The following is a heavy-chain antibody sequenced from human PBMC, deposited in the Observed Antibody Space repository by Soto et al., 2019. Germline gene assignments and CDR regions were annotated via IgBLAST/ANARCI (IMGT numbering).Heavy chain of an antibody. Sequence: QVQVVQSGAEVQKPGSSVKVSCKASGGTFSNDIITWVRQAPGQGLEWMGRIIPLLDIANYAQKFQGRVTMTADKSTSTAYMALNSLRSEDTAVYYCVRDSPIGSTYSGYDGIDYWGQGTLVTVSS. CDR1: GGTFSNDI. J-gene: IGHJ4*02. D-gene: IGHD5-12*01. CDR2: IIPLLDIA. V-gene: IGHV1-69*08. CDR3: VRDSPIGSTYSGYDGIDY.